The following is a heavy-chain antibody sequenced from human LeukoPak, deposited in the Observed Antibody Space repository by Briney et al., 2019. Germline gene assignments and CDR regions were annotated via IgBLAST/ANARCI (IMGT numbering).Heavy chain of an antibody. V-gene: IGHV3-30-3*01. J-gene: IGHJ1*01. CDR1: GFTFSSYA. Sequence: PGGSLRLSCAASGFTFSSYAMHWVRQAPGKGLEWVAVISYDGSNKYYADSVKGRFTISRDNSKNTLYLQMNSLRAEDTAVYYCASGPRDCSGGSCYSRPFQHWGQGTLVTVSS. D-gene: IGHD2-15*01. CDR3: ASGPRDCSGGSCYSRPFQH. CDR2: ISYDGSNK.